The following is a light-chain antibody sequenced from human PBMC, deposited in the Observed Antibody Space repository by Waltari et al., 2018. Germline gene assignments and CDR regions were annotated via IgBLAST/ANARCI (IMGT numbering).Light chain of an antibody. J-gene: IGKJ1*01. CDR1: LSVRIY. Sequence: EIVLTQSPGTVPLSPGDRATLSCWGSLSVRIYLAWYQQKPGQAPRLLIYHASTRATCIPDRFRASGSGTDFSLTISRLEPEDFAMYYCQQYVESPATFGQGTKVEIK. CDR3: QQYVESPAT. V-gene: IGKV3-20*01. CDR2: HAS.